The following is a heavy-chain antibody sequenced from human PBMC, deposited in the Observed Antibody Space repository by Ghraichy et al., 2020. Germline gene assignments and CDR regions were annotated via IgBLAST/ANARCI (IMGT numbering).Heavy chain of an antibody. CDR1: GGSISSSSYY. D-gene: IGHD7-27*01. CDR3: ARSNWGNWYFDL. Sequence: SETPSLTCTVSGGSISSSSYYWGWIRQPPGKGLEWIGSIYYSGSTYYNPSLKSRVTISVDTSKNQFSLKLSSVTAADTAVYYCARSNWGNWYFDLWGRGTLVTVSS. J-gene: IGHJ2*01. V-gene: IGHV4-39*05. CDR2: IYYSGST.